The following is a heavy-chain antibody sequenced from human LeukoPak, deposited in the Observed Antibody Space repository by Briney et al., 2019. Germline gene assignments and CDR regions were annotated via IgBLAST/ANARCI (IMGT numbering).Heavy chain of an antibody. J-gene: IGHJ4*02. CDR2: IWYDGSNK. D-gene: IGHD1-26*01. Sequence: PGGSLRLSCAASGFTFSSYGMHWVRQAPGKGLEWVAVIWYDGSNKYYADSVKGRFTISRDNAKNTLYLQMNSLSAEDTAIYYCARAGYYRFDYWGQGTLVTVSS. CDR3: ARAGYYRFDY. CDR1: GFTFSSYG. V-gene: IGHV3-33*01.